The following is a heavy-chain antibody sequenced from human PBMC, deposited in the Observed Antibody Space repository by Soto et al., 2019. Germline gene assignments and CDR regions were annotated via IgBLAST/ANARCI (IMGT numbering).Heavy chain of an antibody. V-gene: IGHV1-69*01. CDR1: GGILTTYT. D-gene: IGHD5-18*01. Sequence: HVQLVQSGTEVKRPGSSVKVSCKASGGILTTYTIHWVRQAPGQGLEWMGGIIPIFGTETYAQKFQGRVTITADDSTTTSYMELSSRKSEDTAIYYCARGADTAMASDFDSWGPGNLVTV. CDR2: IIPIFGTE. CDR3: ARGADTAMASDFDS. J-gene: IGHJ4*02.